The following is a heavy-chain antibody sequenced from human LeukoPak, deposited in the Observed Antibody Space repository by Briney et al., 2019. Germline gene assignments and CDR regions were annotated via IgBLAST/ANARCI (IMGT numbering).Heavy chain of an antibody. J-gene: IGHJ4*02. CDR1: GFTFSSSD. Sequence: GGSLRLSCAASGFTFSSSDMHWVRQAPGKGLEWVSAIGIAGDTYYPVSVKGRFTISGDNSRNTLFLQMNSLRAEDTAVYYCAHGAMYQLDYWGQGTLVTVSS. CDR2: IGIAGDT. V-gene: IGHV3-13*01. D-gene: IGHD2-2*01. CDR3: AHGAMYQLDY.